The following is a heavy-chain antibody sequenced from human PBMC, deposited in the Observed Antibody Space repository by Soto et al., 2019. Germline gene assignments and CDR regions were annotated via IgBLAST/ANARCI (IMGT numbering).Heavy chain of an antibody. Sequence: SETLSLTCTVSGGSINSYYWSWIRQPPGKGLEWIGHIYSSGSTNYNPSLKTRVTMSLDTSKNQFSLKLNSVSAADTAVYYCARHRVDYDSSGYYYHDYGMDVWGQGTTVTVSS. CDR3: ARHRVDYDSSGYYYHDYGMDV. V-gene: IGHV4-59*01. CDR1: GGSINSYY. J-gene: IGHJ6*02. D-gene: IGHD3-22*01. CDR2: IYSSGST.